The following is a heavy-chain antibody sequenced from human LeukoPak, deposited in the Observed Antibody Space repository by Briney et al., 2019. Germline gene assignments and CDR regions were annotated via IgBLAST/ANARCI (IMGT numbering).Heavy chain of an antibody. Sequence: PKASVKVSCKASGYTFTSYDFNRVRQATGQRPEWMGWMSPNSGDTGYAQKFQDRVTMTRNTSISTAYMELSSLRSDDTAVYYCARGPPNWGYDYWGPGTLVTVSS. J-gene: IGHJ4*02. V-gene: IGHV1-8*01. CDR1: GYTFTSYD. D-gene: IGHD7-27*01. CDR3: ARGPPNWGYDY. CDR2: MSPNSGDT.